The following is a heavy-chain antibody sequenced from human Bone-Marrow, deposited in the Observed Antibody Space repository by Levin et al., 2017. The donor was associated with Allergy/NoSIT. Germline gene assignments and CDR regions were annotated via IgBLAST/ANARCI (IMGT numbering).Heavy chain of an antibody. J-gene: IGHJ4*02. D-gene: IGHD2-15*01. CDR2: IIPIFGTA. CDR1: GGTFSSYA. V-gene: IGHV1-69*13. CDR3: ARDLSRYCSGGSCSSFDY. Sequence: GASVKVSCKASGGTFSSYAISWVRQAPGQGLEWMGGIIPIFGTANYAQKFQGRVTITADESTSTAYMELSSLRSEDTAVYYCARDLSRYCSGGSCSSFDYWGQGTLVTVSS.